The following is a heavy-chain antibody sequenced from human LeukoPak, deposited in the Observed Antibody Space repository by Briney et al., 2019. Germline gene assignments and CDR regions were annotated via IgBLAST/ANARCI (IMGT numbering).Heavy chain of an antibody. J-gene: IGHJ3*01. D-gene: IGHD6-13*01. V-gene: IGHV3-23*01. CDR3: AKDRSSSSWFDGYDF. CDR2: ISGSGGTT. Sequence: GGSLRLSCTASGFIFSTCAMSWVRQAPGKGLEWVSAISGSGGTTYYADSVKGRFTISRDNSKNTLFLQMNSLRAEDTVVYYCAKDRSSSSWFDGYDFWGQGTMVTVSS. CDR1: GFIFSTCA.